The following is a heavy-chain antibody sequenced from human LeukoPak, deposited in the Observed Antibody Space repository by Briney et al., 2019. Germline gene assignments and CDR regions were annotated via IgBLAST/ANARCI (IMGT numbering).Heavy chain of an antibody. Sequence: SETLSLTCTVSGGSISSSSYYWGWIRQPPGKGLEWIGSIYYSGSTYYNPSLKSRVTISVDTSKNQFSLKLSSVTAADTAVYYCAIYYYDSSGYWGSFDYWGQGTLVTVPS. J-gene: IGHJ4*02. CDR1: GGSISSSSYY. V-gene: IGHV4-39*07. D-gene: IGHD3-22*01. CDR2: IYYSGST. CDR3: AIYYYDSSGYWGSFDY.